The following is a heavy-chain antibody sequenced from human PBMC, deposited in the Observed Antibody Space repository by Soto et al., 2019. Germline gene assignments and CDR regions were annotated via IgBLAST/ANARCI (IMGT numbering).Heavy chain of an antibody. D-gene: IGHD3-10*01. CDR1: GYTLTELS. CDR3: ATVVAGSGSYYLNWFDP. Sequence: ASVKVSCKASGYTLTELSMHWVRQAPGKGLEWMGGFDPEDGETIYAQKFQGRVTMTEDTSTDTAYMELSSLRSEDTAVYYCATVVAGSGSYYLNWFDPWGQGTLVTVSS. J-gene: IGHJ5*02. V-gene: IGHV1-24*01. CDR2: FDPEDGET.